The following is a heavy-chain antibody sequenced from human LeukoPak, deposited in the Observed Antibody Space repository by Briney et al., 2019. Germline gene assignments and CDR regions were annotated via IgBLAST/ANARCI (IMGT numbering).Heavy chain of an antibody. CDR1: GYTFTSYG. J-gene: IGHJ4*02. D-gene: IGHD2-2*01. CDR2: ITTYNGNT. V-gene: IGHV1-18*01. CDR3: ARGSAAVVPAAIGMDAPFDY. Sequence: GASVKVSCKASGYTFTSYGISWVRQAPGQGLEWMGWITTYNGNTNYAQNLQGRVTLTTDTSTSTAYMELRRLRSDDTAVYYCARGSAAVVPAAIGMDAPFDYWGQGTLVTVSS.